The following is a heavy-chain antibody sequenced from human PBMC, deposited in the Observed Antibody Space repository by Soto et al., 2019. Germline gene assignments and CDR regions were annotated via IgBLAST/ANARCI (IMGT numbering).Heavy chain of an antibody. CDR1: GYTFTGYY. Sequence: ASVNFSCKASGYTFTGYYMHWVRQAPGQGLGWMGWINPNSGGTNYAQKFQGWVTMTRDTSISTAYMELSRLSSDDTAVYYCARDNKVDSSGYYDYWGQGTLVTVSS. CDR2: INPNSGGT. D-gene: IGHD3-22*01. V-gene: IGHV1-2*04. CDR3: ARDNKVDSSGYYDY. J-gene: IGHJ4*02.